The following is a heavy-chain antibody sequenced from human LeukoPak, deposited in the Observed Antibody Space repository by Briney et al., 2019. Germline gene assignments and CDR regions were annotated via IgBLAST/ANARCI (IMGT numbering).Heavy chain of an antibody. CDR2: IYTNGGT. D-gene: IGHD5-18*01. V-gene: IGHV4-4*07. CDR3: AGSGYNYDYYFDY. Sequence: SETLSLTCTVSGGSISSYYWSWIRQPAGKGLEWIGRIYTNGGTNYNPSLKSRVTTSVDTSKSQISLKLNSVTAADTAVYYCAGSGYNYDYYFDYWGQGTLVTVSS. J-gene: IGHJ4*02. CDR1: GGSISSYY.